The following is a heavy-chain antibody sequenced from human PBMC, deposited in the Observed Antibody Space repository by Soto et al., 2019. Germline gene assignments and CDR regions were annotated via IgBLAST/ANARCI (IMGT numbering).Heavy chain of an antibody. V-gene: IGHV4-59*13. CDR3: ARRGTPWNWFDP. Sequence: KPSETLSLTCTVSGASIRADYWSWIRQSPEKGLEWIANIHNSGDTNYNPSLQSRVTISVDTSKNQFSLKLSSVTAADTAFYYCARRGTPWNWFDPWGQGVLVTVSS. J-gene: IGHJ5*02. CDR1: GASIRADY. D-gene: IGHD3-16*01. CDR2: IHNSGDT.